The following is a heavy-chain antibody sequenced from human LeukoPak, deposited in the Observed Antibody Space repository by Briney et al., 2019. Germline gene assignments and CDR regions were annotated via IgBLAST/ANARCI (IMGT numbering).Heavy chain of an antibody. CDR1: GGSISSGSYS. CDR3: ARTGYSYGYWWFDP. CDR2: IYTSGST. D-gene: IGHD5-18*01. V-gene: IGHV4-61*02. Sequence: SETLSLTCTVSGGSISSGSYSWSWIRQPAGKGLEWIGRIYTSGSTNYNPSLKSRVTISVDTSKHQFSLKLSSVTAADTAVYYCARTGYSYGYWWFDPWGQGTLVTVSS. J-gene: IGHJ5*02.